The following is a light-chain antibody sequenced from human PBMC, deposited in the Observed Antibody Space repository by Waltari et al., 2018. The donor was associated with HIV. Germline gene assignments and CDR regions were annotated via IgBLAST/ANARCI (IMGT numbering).Light chain of an antibody. CDR3: QQYYDTPLT. Sequence: DIQMTQSPSSLSASVGDRVTITCRASQAISNSLAWYQPKPGKAPKLLLYAASRLESGVPSRFSGSRSGTDYALTISSLQPEDFAVYYCQQYYDTPLTFGGGTKVEIK. CDR1: QAISNS. CDR2: AAS. J-gene: IGKJ4*01. V-gene: IGKV1-NL1*01.